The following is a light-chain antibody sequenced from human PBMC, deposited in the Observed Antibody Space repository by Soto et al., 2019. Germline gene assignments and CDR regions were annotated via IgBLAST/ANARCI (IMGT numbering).Light chain of an antibody. CDR3: QSYDSSLSAVI. V-gene: IGLV1-40*01. CDR1: SSNIGAGYD. Sequence: QSVLTQPPSVSGAPGQTVTISCTGSSSNIGAGYDVYWYQQLPGTAPKLLIYDNTNRPSGVPDRFSGSKSGTSASLAITGLQAEDEADYFCQSYDSSLSAVIFGGGTKVTVL. CDR2: DNT. J-gene: IGLJ2*01.